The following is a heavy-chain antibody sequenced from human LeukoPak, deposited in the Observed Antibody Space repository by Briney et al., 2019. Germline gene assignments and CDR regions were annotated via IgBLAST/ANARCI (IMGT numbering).Heavy chain of an antibody. CDR2: ISSSGSTI. Sequence: GGSLRLSCAASGFAFSSYEMNWVRQAPGKGLEWVSYISSSGSTIYYADSVKGRFTISRGNAKNSLYLQMNSLRAEDTAVYYCARVGGIAVAGTQGEIDYWGQGTLVTVSS. J-gene: IGHJ4*02. CDR3: ARVGGIAVAGTQGEIDY. CDR1: GFAFSSYE. D-gene: IGHD6-19*01. V-gene: IGHV3-48*03.